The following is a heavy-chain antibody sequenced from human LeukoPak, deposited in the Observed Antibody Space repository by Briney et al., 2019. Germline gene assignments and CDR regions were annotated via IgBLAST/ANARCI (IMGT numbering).Heavy chain of an antibody. V-gene: IGHV3-7*01. CDR3: ASAGGRIVARPGY. D-gene: IGHD6-6*01. J-gene: IGHJ4*02. CDR1: GFTFSSYG. CDR2: IKQDGSEK. Sequence: PGGSLRLSCAASGFTFSSYGMHWVRQAPGKGLEWVANIKQDGSEKYYVDSVKGRFTISRDNAKNSLYLQMNSLRAEDTAVYYCASAGGRIVARPGYWGQGTLVTVSS.